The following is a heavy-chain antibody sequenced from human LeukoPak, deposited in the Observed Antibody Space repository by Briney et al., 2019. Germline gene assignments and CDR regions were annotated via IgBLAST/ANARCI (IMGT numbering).Heavy chain of an antibody. CDR2: ITDNGGSA. Sequence: PRGSLRPSCAASGSSFSVYAVSWVRQTQAKGRTWVSTITDNGGSAYFANFVKSQFIVSSDSSKDPVFLQLNILRVDDTVVYFCSGSEWFGDVLDVWGLGTTVSVSS. D-gene: IGHD3-10*01. CDR3: SGSEWFGDVLDV. J-gene: IGHJ6*02. V-gene: IGHV3-23*01. CDR1: GSSFSVYA.